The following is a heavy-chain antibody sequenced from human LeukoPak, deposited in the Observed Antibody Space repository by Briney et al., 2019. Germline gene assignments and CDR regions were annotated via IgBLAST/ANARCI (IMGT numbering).Heavy chain of an antibody. CDR2: INHSGST. D-gene: IGHD2-2*02. J-gene: IGHJ4*02. CDR3: ARGYCSSTSCYTFDY. Sequence: PSETLSLTCAAYGGPFSGYYWSWIRQPPGKGLEWIGEINHSGSTNYNPSLKSRVTISVDTSKDQFSLKLSSVTAADTAVYYCARGYCSSTSCYTFDYWGQGTLVTVSS. CDR1: GGPFSGYY. V-gene: IGHV4-34*01.